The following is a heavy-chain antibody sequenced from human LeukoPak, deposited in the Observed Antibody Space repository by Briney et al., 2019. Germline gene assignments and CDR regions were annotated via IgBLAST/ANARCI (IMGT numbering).Heavy chain of an antibody. CDR1: GGSFSGYY. CDR3: ARHAGGWELLAPGY. Sequence: NASETLSLTCAVYGGSFSGYYWSWIRQPPGKGLEWIGEINHSGSTNYNPSLKSRVTISVDTSKNQFSLKLSSVTAADTAVYYCARHAGGWELLAPGYWGQGTLVTVSS. D-gene: IGHD1-26*01. J-gene: IGHJ4*02. V-gene: IGHV4-34*01. CDR2: INHSGST.